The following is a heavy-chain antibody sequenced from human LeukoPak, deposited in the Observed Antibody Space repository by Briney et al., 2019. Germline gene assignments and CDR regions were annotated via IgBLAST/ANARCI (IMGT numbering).Heavy chain of an antibody. CDR1: GYTFTGYY. Sequence: ASVKVSCKASGYTFTGYYMHWVRQAPGQGLEWMGWINPNSGGTNYAQKFQGRVTMTRDTSISTAYMELSRLRSDGTAVYYCKQQLGNDAFDIWGQGTMVTVSS. CDR3: KQQLGNDAFDI. D-gene: IGHD6-13*01. J-gene: IGHJ3*02. V-gene: IGHV1-2*02. CDR2: INPNSGGT.